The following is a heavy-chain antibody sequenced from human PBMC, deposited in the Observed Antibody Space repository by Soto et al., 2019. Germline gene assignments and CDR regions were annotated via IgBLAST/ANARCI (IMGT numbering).Heavy chain of an antibody. CDR1: GGSISSSSYY. CDR3: ARHGIVVAGILEIGNLFDS. J-gene: IGHJ5*01. D-gene: IGHD6-19*01. V-gene: IGHV4-39*01. CDR2: IYYSGST. Sequence: SETLSLTCTVSGGSISSSSYYWGWIRQPPGKGLEWIGSIYYSGSTYYNPSLKSRVTISVDTSKNQFSLKLSSVTAADTAVYYCARHGIVVAGILEIGNLFDSWGQGTLVTGSS.